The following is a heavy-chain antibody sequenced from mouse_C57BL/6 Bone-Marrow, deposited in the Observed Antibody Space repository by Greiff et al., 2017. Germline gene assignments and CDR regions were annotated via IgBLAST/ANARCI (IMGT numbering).Heavy chain of an antibody. CDR3: ARDYYCGSSCFAY. J-gene: IGHJ3*01. V-gene: IGHV5-17*01. CDR2: ISSGSSTI. Sequence: EVMLVESGGGLVKPGGSLKLSCAASGFTFSDYGMHWVRQAPEKGLEWVAYISSGSSTIYYAETVKGRFTISRDNAKNTLFMQMTSLRSEDTAMYYCARDYYCGSSCFAYWGQGTLVTVSA. CDR1: GFTFSDYG. D-gene: IGHD1-1*01.